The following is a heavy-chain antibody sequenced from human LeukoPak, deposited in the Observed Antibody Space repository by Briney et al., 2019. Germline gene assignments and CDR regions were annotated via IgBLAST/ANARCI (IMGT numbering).Heavy chain of an antibody. D-gene: IGHD6-13*01. CDR2: INHSGST. Sequence: SETLSPTCAVYGGSFSGYYWSWIRQPPGKGLEWIGEINHSGSTNYNPSLKSRVTISVDTSKNQFSLKLSSVTAADTAVYYCARPYSSSWYRDYYYYGMDVWGQGTTVTVSS. V-gene: IGHV4-34*01. J-gene: IGHJ6*02. CDR1: GGSFSGYY. CDR3: ARPYSSSWYRDYYYYGMDV.